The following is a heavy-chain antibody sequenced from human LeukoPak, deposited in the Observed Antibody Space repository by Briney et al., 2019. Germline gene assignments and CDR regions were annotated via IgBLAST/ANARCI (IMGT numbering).Heavy chain of an antibody. Sequence: GGSLRLSCAASGFTFSSYWMSWVRQAPGRGLEWVSSISSSSSYIYYADSVKGRFTISRDNAKNSLYLQMNGLRAEDTAVYYCARLVATTDYWGQGTLVTVSS. V-gene: IGHV3-21*01. D-gene: IGHD5-12*01. CDR1: GFTFSSYW. CDR2: ISSSSSYI. J-gene: IGHJ4*02. CDR3: ARLVATTDY.